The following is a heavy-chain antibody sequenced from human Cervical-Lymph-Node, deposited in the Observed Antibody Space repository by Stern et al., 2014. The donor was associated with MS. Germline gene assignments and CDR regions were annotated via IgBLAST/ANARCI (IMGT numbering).Heavy chain of an antibody. D-gene: IGHD3-3*01. CDR1: GASVSSGSYY. Sequence: QLQLQESGPGLVKPSETLSLTCTVSGASVSSGSYYWGWIRQSPGKRLEWIGYVYYTGTPYSNPSLSSRVTISIDTSNNHFFLTRPSVTATDTAVYYCARHDQFLGGMDVWGQGTTVTVSS. J-gene: IGHJ6*02. V-gene: IGHV4-39*01. CDR3: ARHDQFLGGMDV. CDR2: VYYTGTP.